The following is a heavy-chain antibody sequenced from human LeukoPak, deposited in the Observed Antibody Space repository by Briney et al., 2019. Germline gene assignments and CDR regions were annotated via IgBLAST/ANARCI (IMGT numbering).Heavy chain of an antibody. V-gene: IGHV4-59*01. CDR3: ASLRDGQYYFDY. CDR2: IYYSGST. J-gene: IGHJ4*02. CDR1: GGSISSYY. D-gene: IGHD5-24*01. Sequence: SETLSLTCTVSGGSISSYYWSWIRQPPGKGLEWIGYIYYSGSTNYNPSLKSRVTISVDTSKNQFSLKLSSVTAADTAVYYCASLRDGQYYFDYWGQGTLVTVSS.